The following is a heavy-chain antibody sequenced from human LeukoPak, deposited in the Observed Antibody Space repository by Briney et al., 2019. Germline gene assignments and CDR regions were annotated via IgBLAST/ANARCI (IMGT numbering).Heavy chain of an antibody. Sequence: SETLSLTCTVSGGSISNYYWSWIRQPAGKELEWFGRIYASGSTIYNPSLKSRVTMSVDTSKNQFSLKLTSVTAADTAVYYCAREEWDTPTRSWYFDLWGRGTLVTVSS. CDR3: AREEWDTPTRSWYFDL. CDR1: GGSISNYY. J-gene: IGHJ2*01. V-gene: IGHV4-4*07. D-gene: IGHD5-18*01. CDR2: IYASGST.